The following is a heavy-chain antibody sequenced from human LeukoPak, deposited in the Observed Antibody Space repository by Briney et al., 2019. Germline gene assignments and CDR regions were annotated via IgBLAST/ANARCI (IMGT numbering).Heavy chain of an antibody. Sequence: GGSLRLSCAASGFTFNTYSMNWVRQAPGEGLKWVSSISSSSSYIYYADSVRGRFTISRDNAKNSLYLQMNSLRAEDTAVYYCARGSLYYDFWSGPDYWGQGTLVTVSS. V-gene: IGHV3-21*01. D-gene: IGHD3-3*01. CDR2: ISSSSSYI. CDR1: GFTFNTYS. J-gene: IGHJ4*02. CDR3: ARGSLYYDFWSGPDY.